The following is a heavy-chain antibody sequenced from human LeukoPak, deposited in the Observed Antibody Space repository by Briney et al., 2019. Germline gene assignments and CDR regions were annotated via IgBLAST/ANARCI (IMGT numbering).Heavy chain of an antibody. CDR1: GFTFSSYG. Sequence: GGSLRLSCAAPGFTFSSYGMHWVRQAPGKGLEWVAVISYDGSNKYYADSVKGRFTISRDNSKNTLYLQMNSLRAEDTAVYYCAKDPGDYWGQGTLVTVSS. D-gene: IGHD7-27*01. V-gene: IGHV3-30*18. CDR3: AKDPGDY. J-gene: IGHJ4*02. CDR2: ISYDGSNK.